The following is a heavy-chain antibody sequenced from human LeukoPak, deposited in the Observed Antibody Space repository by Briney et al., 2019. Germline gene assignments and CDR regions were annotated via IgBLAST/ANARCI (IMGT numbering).Heavy chain of an antibody. V-gene: IGHV4-61*02. CDR1: GGSISSGSYY. CDR2: IYTSGST. Sequence: PSETLSLTCTVSGGSISSGSYYWSWIRQPAGKGLEWIGRIYTSGSTNYNPSLKSRVTISVDTSKNQFSLKLSSVTAADTAVYYCARHRGCSPTNWFDPWGQGTLVTVSS. CDR3: ARHRGCSPTNWFDP. D-gene: IGHD2-8*01. J-gene: IGHJ5*02.